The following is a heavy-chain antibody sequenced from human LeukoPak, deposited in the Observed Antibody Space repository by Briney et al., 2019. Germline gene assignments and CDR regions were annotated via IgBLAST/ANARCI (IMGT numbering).Heavy chain of an antibody. V-gene: IGHV4-30-2*01. CDR1: GGSISSGGYY. J-gene: IGHJ6*03. CDR3: ARAPIVPAALYYYYYMDV. CDR2: IYHSGST. Sequence: SQTLSLTCTVSGGSISSGGYYWSWIRQPPGKGLEWIGYIYHSGSTYYNPSLKSRVTISVDRSKNQFSLKLSSVTAADTAVYYCARAPIVPAALYYYYYMDVWGKGTTVTVSS. D-gene: IGHD2-2*01.